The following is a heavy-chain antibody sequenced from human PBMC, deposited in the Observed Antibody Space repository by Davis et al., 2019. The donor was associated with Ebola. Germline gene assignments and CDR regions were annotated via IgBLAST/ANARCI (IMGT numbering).Heavy chain of an antibody. V-gene: IGHV4-39*01. J-gene: IGHJ3*02. Sequence: SETLSLTCTVSGGSISGSSYYWGWIRQPPGKGLEWIGSIYYSGSTYYNPSLKSRVTISVDTSKNQFSLKLSSVTAADTAVYYCASHSSGWSNDAFDIWGQGTMVTVSS. CDR1: GGSISGSSYY. CDR3: ASHSSGWSNDAFDI. D-gene: IGHD6-19*01. CDR2: IYYSGST.